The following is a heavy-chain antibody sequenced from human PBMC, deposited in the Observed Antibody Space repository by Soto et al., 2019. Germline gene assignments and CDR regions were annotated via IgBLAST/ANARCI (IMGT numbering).Heavy chain of an antibody. J-gene: IGHJ6*02. D-gene: IGHD3-3*01. CDR1: GGSVSSGSYY. Sequence: SETLSLTCTVSGGSVSSGSYYWSWIRQPPGKGLEWIGYIYYSGSTNYNPSLKSRVTISVDTSKNQFSLKLSSVTAADTAVYYCARDVWSGYSVELYYGMDVWGQGTTVTVSS. CDR2: IYYSGST. V-gene: IGHV4-61*01. CDR3: ARDVWSGYSVELYYGMDV.